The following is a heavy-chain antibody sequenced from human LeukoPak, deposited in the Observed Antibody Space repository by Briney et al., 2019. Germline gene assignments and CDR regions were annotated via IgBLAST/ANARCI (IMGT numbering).Heavy chain of an antibody. CDR2: VTPNSGGT. V-gene: IGHV1-2*02. CDR1: GYAFTGYY. Sequence: ASVKVSCKASGYAFTGYYIHWVRQAAGQGLEWMGCVTPNSGGTNYAQKFQGRVTMTRDTSISTAYMELSRLRSDDTAVYYCARGAARPIYYYYMDVWGKGTTVTVSS. J-gene: IGHJ6*03. CDR3: ARGAARPIYYYYMDV. D-gene: IGHD6-6*01.